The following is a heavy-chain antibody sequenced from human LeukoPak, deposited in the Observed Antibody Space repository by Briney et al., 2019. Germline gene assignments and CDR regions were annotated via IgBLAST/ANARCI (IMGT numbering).Heavy chain of an antibody. CDR3: ARGSRFGELDY. CDR2: IKHSGGT. V-gene: IGHV4-34*01. Sequence: SETLSLTCAVDGGSFSNYSWSWIRQPPGKGLEWIGEIKHSGGTNYNPSLKSRVTISVDTSKNQFSLKLNSVTAADTAVYYCARGSRFGELDYWGQGTLVTVSS. J-gene: IGHJ4*02. D-gene: IGHD3-10*01. CDR1: GGSFSNYS.